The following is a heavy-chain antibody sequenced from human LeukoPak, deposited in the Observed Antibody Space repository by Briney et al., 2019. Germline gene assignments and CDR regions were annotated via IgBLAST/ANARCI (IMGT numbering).Heavy chain of an antibody. V-gene: IGHV4-38-2*02. Sequence: SETLFLTCAVPGYSISSGYQWAWIRQPPGKTLEWIGSIFHSGSAPYNPSLKSRVTISVDTSTNHFSLRLSSVTAADTALYYCARDPRWLTPDCPSTSCYENYFDPWGQGILVTVSS. D-gene: IGHD2-2*01. CDR2: IFHSGSA. J-gene: IGHJ5*02. CDR1: GYSISSGYQ. CDR3: ARDPRWLTPDCPSTSCYENYFDP.